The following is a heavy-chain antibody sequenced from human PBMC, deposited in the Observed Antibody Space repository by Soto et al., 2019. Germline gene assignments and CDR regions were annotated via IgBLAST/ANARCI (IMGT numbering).Heavy chain of an antibody. V-gene: IGHV3-30-3*01. D-gene: IGHD6-19*01. CDR3: ARDMYSSDYFVKWFEP. J-gene: IGHJ5*02. CDR2: ISHDGSNK. Sequence: QVRLVESGGGVVQPGRSLRLSCTASGFSFSSYAMYWFRQPPGKGLEWVAVISHDGSNKHYADSVKGRVTVSRDNSNHSLDLQANRLRGEDTAMYYCARDMYSSDYFVKWFEPGGQGTLVTVSS. CDR1: GFSFSSYA.